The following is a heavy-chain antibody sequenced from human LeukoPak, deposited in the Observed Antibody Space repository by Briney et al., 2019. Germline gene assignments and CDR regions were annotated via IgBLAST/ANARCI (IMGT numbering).Heavy chain of an antibody. CDR1: GFTVGSSY. CDR2: IYIGGST. V-gene: IGHV3-66*01. CDR3: ARDKSANYYYYAMDV. Sequence: PGGSLRLSCAASGFTVGSSYMSWVRQAPGKGLEWVSVIYIGGSTYYADSVKGRFTISRDISKNTLYLQMNSLRAEDTAVYYCARDKSANYYYYAMDVWGQGTTVTVSS. J-gene: IGHJ6*02. D-gene: IGHD6-13*01.